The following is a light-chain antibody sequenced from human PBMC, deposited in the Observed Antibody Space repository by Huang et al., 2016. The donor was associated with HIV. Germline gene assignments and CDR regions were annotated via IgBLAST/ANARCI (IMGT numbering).Light chain of an antibody. J-gene: IGKJ1*01. CDR1: QDIRKY. V-gene: IGKV1-33*01. CDR3: QQYDNLYI. CDR2: DSS. Sequence: DIQMTQSLSSLSASVVDRVTITCQASQDIRKYLNWYQQKPGRAPKLLIYDSSKLEGGVPSRFSGSGSGTKFTFTISSLHPEDIATYYCQQYDNLYIFGQGTKVEIK.